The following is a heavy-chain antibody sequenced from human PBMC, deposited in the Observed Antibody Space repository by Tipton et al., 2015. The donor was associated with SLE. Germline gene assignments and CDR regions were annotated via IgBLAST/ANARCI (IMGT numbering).Heavy chain of an antibody. CDR1: GFTFSSYA. CDR2: ISGSGGST. CDR3: AKSVGELGSHYYGSGSHY. J-gene: IGHJ4*02. Sequence: GSLRLSCAASGFTFSSYAMSWVRQAPGKGLEWVSAISGSGGSTYYADSVKGRFTISRDNSKNTLYLQMNSLRAEDTAVYYCAKSVGELGSHYYGSGSHYWGQGTLVTVSS. V-gene: IGHV3-23*01. D-gene: IGHD3-10*01.